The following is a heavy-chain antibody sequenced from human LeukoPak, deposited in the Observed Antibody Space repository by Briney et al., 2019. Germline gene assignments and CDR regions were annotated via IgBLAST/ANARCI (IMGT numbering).Heavy chain of an antibody. CDR1: GGSISSYY. V-gene: IGHV4-59*01. Sequence: SETLSLTCTVSGGSISSYYWSWIRQPPGKGLEWIGYIYCSGSTNYNPSLKSRVTISVDTSKNQFSLKLSSVTAADTAVYYCARVRYSSGWYLLAFDYWGQGTLVTVSS. J-gene: IGHJ4*02. D-gene: IGHD6-19*01. CDR3: ARVRYSSGWYLLAFDY. CDR2: IYCSGST.